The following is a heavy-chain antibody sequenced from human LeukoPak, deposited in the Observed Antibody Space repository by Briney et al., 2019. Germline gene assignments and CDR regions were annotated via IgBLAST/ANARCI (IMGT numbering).Heavy chain of an antibody. J-gene: IGHJ2*01. D-gene: IGHD1-1*01. CDR3: ASSPDLNWVWYFDL. CDR2: IYYSGST. Sequence: SETLSLTFTVTGGSISSYYWSWIRQPPGKGLEWIGYIYYSGSTNYNPSLKSRVTISVDTSKNQFSLKLSSVTAADTAVYYCASSPDLNWVWYFDLWGRGTLVTVS. CDR1: GGSISSYY. V-gene: IGHV4-59*01.